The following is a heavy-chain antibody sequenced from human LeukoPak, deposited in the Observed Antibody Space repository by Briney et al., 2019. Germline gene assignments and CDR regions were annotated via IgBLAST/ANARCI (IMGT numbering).Heavy chain of an antibody. CDR2: IYYSGST. J-gene: IGHJ6*02. V-gene: IGHV4-59*12. D-gene: IGHD1-14*01. Sequence: SETLSLTCTVSGGSISSYYWSWIRQPPGKGLEWIGYIYYSGSTNYNPSLKSRVTISVDTSKNQFSLKLSSVTAADTAVYYCARGLRRWQKTDYGMDVWGQGTTVTVSS. CDR1: GGSISSYY. CDR3: ARGLRRWQKTDYGMDV.